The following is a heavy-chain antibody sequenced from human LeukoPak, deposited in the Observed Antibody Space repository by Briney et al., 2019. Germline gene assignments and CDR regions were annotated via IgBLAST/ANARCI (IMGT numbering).Heavy chain of an antibody. Sequence: SETLSLTCAVYGGSFSGYYWSWIRQPPGKGLEWIGYIYYSGSTNYNPSLKSRVTISVDTSKNQFSLKLSSVTAADTAVYYCASSSGLGYWGQGTLVTVSS. V-gene: IGHV4-59*12. J-gene: IGHJ4*02. D-gene: IGHD3-22*01. CDR1: GGSFSGYY. CDR2: IYYSGST. CDR3: ASSSGLGY.